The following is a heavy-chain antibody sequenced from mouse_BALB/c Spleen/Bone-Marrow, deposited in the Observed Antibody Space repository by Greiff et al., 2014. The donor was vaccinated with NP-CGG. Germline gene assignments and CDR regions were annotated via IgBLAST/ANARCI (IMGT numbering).Heavy chain of an antibody. CDR1: GCTFTRYW. V-gene: IGHV1S81*02. CDR2: LNPSNGHT. Sequence: LVESGAELLKPGTSVKLSCKASGCTFTRYWMHWVKQRPGQGLEWIGELNPSNGHTNYNGKFKNKATVTVDKSSSTAYMQLSSLTSEDSAVYYCARMITTRGFDYWGQGTTLTVSS. D-gene: IGHD2-4*01. J-gene: IGHJ2*01. CDR3: ARMITTRGFDY.